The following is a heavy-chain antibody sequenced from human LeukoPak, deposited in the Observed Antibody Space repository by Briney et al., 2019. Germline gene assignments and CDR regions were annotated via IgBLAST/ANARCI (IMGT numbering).Heavy chain of an antibody. D-gene: IGHD2-2*01. J-gene: IGHJ4*02. Sequence: PGGSLRLSCAASGFTFSSYSMNWVRQAPGKGLEWVSSISSSNNYIYYADSVKGRFTISRDNAKNSLYLQMNSLRAEDTAVYYCARDQRYCSSSSCPWEPFDYWGQGTLVTVSS. V-gene: IGHV3-21*01. CDR1: GFTFSSYS. CDR2: ISSSNNYI. CDR3: ARDQRYCSSSSCPWEPFDY.